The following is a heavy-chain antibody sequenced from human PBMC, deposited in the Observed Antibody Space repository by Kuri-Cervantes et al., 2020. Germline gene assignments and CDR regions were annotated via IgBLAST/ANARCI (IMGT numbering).Heavy chain of an antibody. CDR2: ISAYNGNT. Sequence: ASVKVSCKASGGTFSSYAISWVRQAPGQGLEWMGWISAYNGNTNYAQKLQGRVTMTTDTSTSTAYMELRSLRPDDTAVYYCARVPGDQESNWFDPWGQGTLVTVSS. CDR3: ARVPGDQESNWFDP. J-gene: IGHJ5*02. D-gene: IGHD2-21*02. CDR1: GGTFSSYA. V-gene: IGHV1-18*01.